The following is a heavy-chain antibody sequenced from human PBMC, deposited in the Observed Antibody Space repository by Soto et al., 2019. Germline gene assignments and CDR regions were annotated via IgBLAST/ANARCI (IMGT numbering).Heavy chain of an antibody. CDR3: ANNHGESDDAFDI. D-gene: IGHD3-10*01. CDR1: GYTFTGYY. Sequence: ASVKVSCKASGYTFTGYYMHWVRQAPGQGLEWMGWINPNSGGTNYAQKFQGWVTMTRDTSISTAYMELSRLRSDDTAVYYCANNHGESDDAFDIWGQGTMVTVSS. CDR2: INPNSGGT. V-gene: IGHV1-2*04. J-gene: IGHJ3*02.